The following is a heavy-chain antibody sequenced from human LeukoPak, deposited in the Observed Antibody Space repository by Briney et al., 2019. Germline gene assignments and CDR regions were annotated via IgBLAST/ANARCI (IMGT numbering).Heavy chain of an antibody. CDR3: AKGSYYYYYYMDV. CDR2: ISGSGTTT. CDR1: GFIFSSYA. Sequence: QTGGSLRLSCAASGFIFSSYAMTWVRQAPGRGLEWLSTISGSGTTTYYVDSVKGRFTVSRDNSKNTLYLQMNSLRAEDTAVYYCAKGSYYYYYYMDVWGKGTTVTVSS. V-gene: IGHV3-23*01. J-gene: IGHJ6*03.